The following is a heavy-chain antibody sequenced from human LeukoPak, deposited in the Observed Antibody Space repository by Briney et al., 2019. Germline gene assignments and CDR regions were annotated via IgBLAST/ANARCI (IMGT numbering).Heavy chain of an antibody. CDR1: GDSLSTYY. J-gene: IGHJ4*01. CDR3: ARAIASLVYSSSWSFDY. D-gene: IGHD6-13*01. CDR2: ISTSGST. Sequence: SETLSLTCTVSGDSLSTYYWSWIRQPAGKGLEYIGRISTSGSTNYIPSLKSRVTMSVDTSKNQFSLKLSSVTAAVTAVYYCARAIASLVYSSSWSFDYWGQGTVVTVSS. V-gene: IGHV4-4*07.